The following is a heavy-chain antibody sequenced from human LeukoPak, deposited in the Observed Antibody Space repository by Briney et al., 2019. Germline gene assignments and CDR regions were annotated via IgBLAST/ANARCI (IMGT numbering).Heavy chain of an antibody. D-gene: IGHD6-19*01. J-gene: IGHJ5*01. Sequence: SETLSLTCTVSGDSFSSYYWSWIRQPPGRGLEWIGTVSYSGTTYYKSSLKSRVTISVDTSKNQFSLYLNSVTAADTAVYYCARHGGYIFLNWFDPWGQGTLVTVSS. CDR2: VSYSGTT. CDR3: ARHGGYIFLNWFDP. V-gene: IGHV4-59*04. CDR1: GDSFSSYY.